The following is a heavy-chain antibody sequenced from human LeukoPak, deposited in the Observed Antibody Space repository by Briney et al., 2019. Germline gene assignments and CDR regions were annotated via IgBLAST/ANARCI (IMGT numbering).Heavy chain of an antibody. D-gene: IGHD4-23*01. J-gene: IGHJ3*02. CDR3: ARGSVALGAFDI. CDR1: GGSISSSSYY. V-gene: IGHV4-39*07. CDR2: IYYSGST. Sequence: SETLSLTCTVSGGSISSSSYYWGWIRQPPGKGLEWIGSIYYSGSTYYNPSLKSRVTISVDTSKNQFSLKLSSVTAADTAVYYCARGSVALGAFDIWGQGTMVTVSS.